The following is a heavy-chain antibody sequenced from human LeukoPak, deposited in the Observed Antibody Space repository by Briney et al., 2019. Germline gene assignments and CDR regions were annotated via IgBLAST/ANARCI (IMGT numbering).Heavy chain of an antibody. CDR2: IRYDGSNK. J-gene: IGHJ4*02. CDR1: GFTFSSYG. V-gene: IGHV3-30*02. D-gene: IGHD6-6*01. Sequence: SGGSLRLSCAASGFTFSSYGMHWVRQAPGKGLEWVAFIRYDGSNKYYADSVKGRFTISRDNSKNTLYLQMNSLRAEDTAVYYCAKEGSQLVHLFDYWGQGTLVTVSS. CDR3: AKEGSQLVHLFDY.